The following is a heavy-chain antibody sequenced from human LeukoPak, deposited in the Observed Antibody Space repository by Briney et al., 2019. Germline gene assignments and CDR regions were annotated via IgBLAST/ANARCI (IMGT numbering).Heavy chain of an antibody. Sequence: SETLSLTCTVSGGSISDYYWSWIRQPAGPGLEWIGHIYSSGSTYYNPSLKSRVTMSVDMSKNQFSLKLSSVTAADTAVYYCARDFPHGSGRYFYEGMDVWGQGTTVTVSS. CDR2: IYSSGST. CDR1: GGSISDYY. D-gene: IGHD2-15*01. V-gene: IGHV4-4*07. CDR3: ARDFPHGSGRYFYEGMDV. J-gene: IGHJ6*02.